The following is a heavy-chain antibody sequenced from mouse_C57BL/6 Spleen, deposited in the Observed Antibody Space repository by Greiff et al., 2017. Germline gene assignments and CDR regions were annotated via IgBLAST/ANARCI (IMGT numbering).Heavy chain of an antibody. CDR3: ARWGDY. CDR1: GYAFSSSW. J-gene: IGHJ4*01. CDR2: IYPGDGDT. V-gene: IGHV1-82*01. Sequence: VQLQQSGPELVKPGASVKFSCKASGYAFSSSWMNWVKQRPGKGLEWIGRIYPGDGDTTYNGKFKGKATLTADTSSSTAYMQLSSLTSEDSAVYCCARWGDYWGQGPSVTVST.